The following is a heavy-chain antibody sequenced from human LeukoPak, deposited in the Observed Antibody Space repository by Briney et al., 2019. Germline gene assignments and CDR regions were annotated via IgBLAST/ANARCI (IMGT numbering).Heavy chain of an antibody. V-gene: IGHV4-4*02. Sequence: SETLSLTCAVSDDSISSTNWWHWVRQPPGKGLDWIGEIYHTGSTNNNPSLTSRVTISVDKSKNQFSLKLSSVTAADTAVYYCARGLVTTGRSSFDNWGQGTLVTVSS. CDR2: IYHTGST. CDR1: DDSISSTNW. CDR3: ARGLVTTGRSSFDN. D-gene: IGHD4-17*01. J-gene: IGHJ4*02.